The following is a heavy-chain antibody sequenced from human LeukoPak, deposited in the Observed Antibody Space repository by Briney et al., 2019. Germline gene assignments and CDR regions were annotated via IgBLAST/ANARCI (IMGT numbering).Heavy chain of an antibody. CDR3: AKEEMATIWDC. J-gene: IGHJ4*02. V-gene: IGHV3-21*01. Sequence: GGSLRLSCVASGFTFRAYNMNWVRQAPGKGLEWVSCISSSGSFIYYADSVKGRFTISRDNAKNTLYLQMNSLRAEDTAVYYCAKEEMATIWDCWGQGTLVTVSS. D-gene: IGHD5-24*01. CDR1: GFTFRAYN. CDR2: ISSSGSFI.